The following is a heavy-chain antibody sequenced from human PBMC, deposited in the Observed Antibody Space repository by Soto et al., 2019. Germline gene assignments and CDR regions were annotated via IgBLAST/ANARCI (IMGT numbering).Heavy chain of an antibody. Sequence: QVQLVQSGAEVKKPGASVKVSCKASGYTFTSYYMHWVRQAPGQGLEWMGIINPSGGSTSYAQKCQGRVTMTRDTSTSTVYMELSSLRSEDTAVYYCARDLCRYCTNSLGRFDYWGQGTLVTVSS. CDR1: GYTFTSYY. V-gene: IGHV1-46*03. D-gene: IGHD2-8*01. CDR3: ARDLCRYCTNSLGRFDY. J-gene: IGHJ4*02. CDR2: INPSGGST.